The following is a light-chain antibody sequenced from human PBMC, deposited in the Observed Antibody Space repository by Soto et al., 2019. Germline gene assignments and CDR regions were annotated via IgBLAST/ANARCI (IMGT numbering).Light chain of an antibody. CDR1: QSVSNNY. J-gene: IGKJ1*01. CDR2: DAS. V-gene: IGKV3-20*01. CDR3: QQYGSSGT. Sequence: EIVLTQSPGTLSLSPGERATLSCRASQSVSNNYLAWYQQKPGQAPRLLIYDASNRATGIPDRCSGSGSGTDFTLTISRLEPEDYAVYYCQQYGSSGTFGQGTKVEIK.